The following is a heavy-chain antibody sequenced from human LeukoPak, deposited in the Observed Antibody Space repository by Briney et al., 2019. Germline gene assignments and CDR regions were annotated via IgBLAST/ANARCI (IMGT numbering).Heavy chain of an antibody. CDR3: ARDNYYDSRRAPHY. CDR1: GYTFTSYG. V-gene: IGHV1-18*04. Sequence: EASVKVSCKASGYTFTSYGISWVRQAPGQGLEWMGWISAYNGNTNYAQKLQGRVTMTRDTSTSTVYMELSSLRSEDTAVYYCARDNYYDSRRAPHYWGQGTLVTVSS. CDR2: ISAYNGNT. D-gene: IGHD3-22*01. J-gene: IGHJ4*02.